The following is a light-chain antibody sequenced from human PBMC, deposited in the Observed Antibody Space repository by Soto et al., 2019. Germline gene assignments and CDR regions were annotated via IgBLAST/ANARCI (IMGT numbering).Light chain of an antibody. Sequence: IQKTQSPSSLSASVGDTVTINCRASQTIDRYLNWFQQKSGQAPKLLMNAASTLRSGVPSRFSASGSGTDFTLTISSLQTEDYATYYCQQSYNAPFNFGPGTKVDIK. J-gene: IGKJ3*01. CDR1: QTIDRY. CDR3: QQSYNAPFN. V-gene: IGKV1-39*01. CDR2: AAS.